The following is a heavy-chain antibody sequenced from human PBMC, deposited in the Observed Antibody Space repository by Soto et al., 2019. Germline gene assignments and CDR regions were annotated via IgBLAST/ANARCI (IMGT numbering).Heavy chain of an antibody. D-gene: IGHD6-13*01. J-gene: IGHJ4*02. CDR2: IYYSGST. CDR1: GGSISSYY. Sequence: SETLSLTCTVSGGSISSYYWSWIRQPPGKGLEWIGYIYYSGSTNYNPSLKSRVTISVDTSKNQFSLKLSSVTAADTAVYYCARGIAAAIHAQEKYYFDYWGQGTLVTVSS. V-gene: IGHV4-59*01. CDR3: ARGIAAAIHAQEKYYFDY.